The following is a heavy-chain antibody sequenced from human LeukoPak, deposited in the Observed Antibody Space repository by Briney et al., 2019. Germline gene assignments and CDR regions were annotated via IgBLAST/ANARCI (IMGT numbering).Heavy chain of an antibody. CDR1: GGSISSSSYY. CDR3: ARVPHYDFWSGYPYYFDY. D-gene: IGHD3-3*01. V-gene: IGHV4-39*07. CDR2: IYYSGST. Sequence: SETLSLTCTVSGGSISSSSYYWGWIRQPPGKGLEWIGSIYYSGSTYYNPSLKSRVTISVDTSKNQFSLKLSSVTAADTAVYYCARVPHYDFWSGYPYYFDYWGQGTLVTVSS. J-gene: IGHJ4*02.